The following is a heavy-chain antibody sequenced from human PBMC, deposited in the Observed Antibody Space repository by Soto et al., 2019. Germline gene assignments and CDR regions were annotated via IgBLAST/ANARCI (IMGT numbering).Heavy chain of an antibody. V-gene: IGHV5-10-1*01. D-gene: IGHD6-13*01. CDR1: GYSFTSYW. CDR2: IDPSDSYT. Sequence: GESLKISCKGSGYSFTSYWISWVRQMPGKVLEWMGRIDPSDSYTNYSPSFQGHVTISADKSISTAYLQWSSLKASDTAMYYCARAQSSSSCYRSYYYYYMDVCRQVXTVTVCS. J-gene: IGHJ6*02. CDR3: ARAQSSSSCYRSYYYYYMDV.